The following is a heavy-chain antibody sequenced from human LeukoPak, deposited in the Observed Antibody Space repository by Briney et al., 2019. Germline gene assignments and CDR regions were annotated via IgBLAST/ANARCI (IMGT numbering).Heavy chain of an antibody. CDR3: ARTTEGGYSYGYFYYYYMDV. Sequence: SETLSLTCTVSGGSISSYYWSWIRQPPGKGLEWIGYIHFSGSTNYNPSLKSRVTVSDDKSKNQFSLKLSSVTAADTAVYYCARTTEGGYSYGYFYYYYMDVWGKGTTVTISS. D-gene: IGHD5-18*01. V-gene: IGHV4-59*01. CDR1: GGSISSYY. J-gene: IGHJ6*03. CDR2: IHFSGST.